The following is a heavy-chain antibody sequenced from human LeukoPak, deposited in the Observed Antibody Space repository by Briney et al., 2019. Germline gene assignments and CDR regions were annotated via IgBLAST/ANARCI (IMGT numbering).Heavy chain of an antibody. CDR3: ARDSRIDRSFDP. V-gene: IGHV4-59*01. D-gene: IGHD2-15*01. CDR2: IHYSGST. J-gene: IGHJ5*02. Sequence: SETLSLTCIVSGGSISSYYWSWIRQPPGKGLEWIGYIHYSGSTNYNPSLKSRVTISVETSKNQFSLKLSSVTAADTAVYYCARDSRIDRSFDPWAREPWSPSPQ. CDR1: GGSISSYY.